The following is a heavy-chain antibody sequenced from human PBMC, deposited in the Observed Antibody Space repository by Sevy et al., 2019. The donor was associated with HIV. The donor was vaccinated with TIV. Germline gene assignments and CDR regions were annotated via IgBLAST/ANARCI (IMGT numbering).Heavy chain of an antibody. D-gene: IGHD2-8*01. CDR3: AREGCTKPHDY. CDR1: GFTFSKYS. CDR2: LSFGCGEI. Sequence: GGSLRLSCAASGFTFSKYSMSWVRQPPGKGLEWVSTLSFGCGEINYEDSVKRRFTISRDNSKSSVYLQMNNLSPEDTAVYYCAREGCTKPHDYWGQGTLVTVSS. J-gene: IGHJ4*02. V-gene: IGHV3-23*01.